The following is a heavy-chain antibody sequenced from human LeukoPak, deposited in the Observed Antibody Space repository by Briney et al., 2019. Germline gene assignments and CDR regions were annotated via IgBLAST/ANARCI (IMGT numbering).Heavy chain of an antibody. V-gene: IGHV1-18*01. CDR3: ARDHLVVTANDAFDI. J-gene: IGHJ3*02. CDR2: ISAYNGNT. CDR1: GYTFTSYG. D-gene: IGHD2-21*02. Sequence: ASVKVSCKASGYTFTSYGISWVRQAPGQGLEWMGWISAYNGNTNYAQKLQGRVTMTTDTSTSTAYMELRSLRSDDTAVYYCARDHLVVTANDAFDIWGQGTMVTVSS.